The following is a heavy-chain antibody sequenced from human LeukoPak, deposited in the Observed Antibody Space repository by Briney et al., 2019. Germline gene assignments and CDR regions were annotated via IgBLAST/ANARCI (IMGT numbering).Heavy chain of an antibody. Sequence: GASVKVSCKASGYTFTSYGISWVRQAPGQGLEWMGWISAYNGNTNYAQKLQGRVTMTTDTSTSTAYMELRSLRSDDTAVYYCARAPKRITMIVVVTRRGATPEYYFDYWGQGTLVTVSS. D-gene: IGHD3-22*01. CDR1: GYTFTSYG. J-gene: IGHJ4*02. CDR3: ARAPKRITMIVVVTRRGATPEYYFDY. V-gene: IGHV1-18*01. CDR2: ISAYNGNT.